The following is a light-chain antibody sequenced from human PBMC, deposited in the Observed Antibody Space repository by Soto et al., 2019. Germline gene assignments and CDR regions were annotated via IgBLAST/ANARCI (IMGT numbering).Light chain of an antibody. Sequence: QSALTQPASVSGSPGQSITISCSGTSSDVGSYNLVSWYQQHPGKAPKLIIYEVSNRPSGVPARFSGSKSGTSASLAISGLRSEDEADYYCGGWDDSLSGPVFGGGTKLTVL. J-gene: IGLJ2*01. CDR2: EVS. CDR3: GGWDDSLSGPV. V-gene: IGLV2-14*02. CDR1: SSDVGSYNL.